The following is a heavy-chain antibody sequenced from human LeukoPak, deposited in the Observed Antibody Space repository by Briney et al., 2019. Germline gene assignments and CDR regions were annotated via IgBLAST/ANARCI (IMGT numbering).Heavy chain of an antibody. CDR3: ARQYSYDSSGYYPWDY. V-gene: IGHV3-74*01. CDR1: GFTFSSYW. D-gene: IGHD3-22*01. J-gene: IGHJ4*02. CDR2: INSDGSST. Sequence: TGGSLRLSCAASGFTFSSYWMHWVRQAPGKGLVWVSRINSDGSSTTYADSVKGRFTISRDNAKNTLYLQMNSLRAEGTAIYYCARQYSYDSSGYYPWDYWGQGTLVTVSS.